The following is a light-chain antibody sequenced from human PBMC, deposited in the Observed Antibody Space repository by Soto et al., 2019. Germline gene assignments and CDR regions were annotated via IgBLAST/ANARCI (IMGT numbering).Light chain of an antibody. V-gene: IGKV3D-20*02. CDR2: GAS. CDR1: QSVTSSS. J-gene: IGKJ1*01. CDR3: QQRSNWPWT. Sequence: IVLTQFPGTLSLSQLEIATLSFMASQSVTSSSLAWYQQKVGRAPRVLIYGASNRATGIPDRFSGSGSGTDFTLTITRLEPEDFAVYYCQQRSNWPWTFGQGTNVDIK.